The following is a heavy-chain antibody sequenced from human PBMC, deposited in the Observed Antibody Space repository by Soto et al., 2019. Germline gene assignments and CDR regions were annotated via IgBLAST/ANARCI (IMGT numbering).Heavy chain of an antibody. J-gene: IGHJ6*02. D-gene: IGHD3-16*01. Sequence: QVQLVQSGAEEKKPGASVKVSCKASGYTFTSYAMHWVRQAPGQRLEWMGWINAGNGNTKYSQKFQGRVTITRDTSASTAYMELSSLRSEDTAVYYCARDAAYVPYYYYGMDVWGQGTTVTVSS. V-gene: IGHV1-3*05. CDR1: GYTFTSYA. CDR3: ARDAAYVPYYYYGMDV. CDR2: INAGNGNT.